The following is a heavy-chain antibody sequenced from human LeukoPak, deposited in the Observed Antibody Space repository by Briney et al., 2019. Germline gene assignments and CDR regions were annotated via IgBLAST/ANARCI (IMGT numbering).Heavy chain of an antibody. V-gene: IGHV1-46*02. J-gene: IGHJ4*02. CDR1: GYTFNTYY. Sequence: ASVKVSCKASGYTFNTYYIHWVRQAPGQGLEWMGLINPGGGDTTYAQNLQGRVTMTRDTSTSTVYVELSNLISEDTAVYYCARGPRGQRFDYWGQGTLVTVSS. CDR2: INPGGGDT. CDR3: ARGPRGQRFDY. D-gene: IGHD1-1*01.